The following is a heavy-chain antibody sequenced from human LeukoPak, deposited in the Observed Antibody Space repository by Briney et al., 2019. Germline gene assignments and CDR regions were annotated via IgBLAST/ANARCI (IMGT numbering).Heavy chain of an antibody. CDR2: IIPIFGTA. D-gene: IGHD1-1*01. CDR3: ARSERSGTTGSDY. CDR1: GGTFSSYA. Sequence: SVKVSCKASGGTFSSYAISWVRQAPGQGLEWMGGIIPIFGTANYAQKFQGRVTITTDESTSTAYMELSSLRPEDTAVYYCARSERSGTTGSDYWGQGTLVTVSS. V-gene: IGHV1-69*05. J-gene: IGHJ4*02.